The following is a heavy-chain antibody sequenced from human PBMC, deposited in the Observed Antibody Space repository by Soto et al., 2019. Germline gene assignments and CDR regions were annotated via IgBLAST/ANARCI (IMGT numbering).Heavy chain of an antibody. CDR1: GFTFSSYS. V-gene: IGHV3-48*02. J-gene: IGHJ4*02. Sequence: GGSLRLSCAASGFTFSSYSMNWVRQAPGKGLEWVSYISSSSSTIYYADSVKGRFTISRDNAKNSLYLQMNSLRDEDTAVYYSARDRSFYDYYDSSGYPPGYWGQGTLVTVSS. CDR2: ISSSSSTI. D-gene: IGHD3-22*01. CDR3: ARDRSFYDYYDSSGYPPGY.